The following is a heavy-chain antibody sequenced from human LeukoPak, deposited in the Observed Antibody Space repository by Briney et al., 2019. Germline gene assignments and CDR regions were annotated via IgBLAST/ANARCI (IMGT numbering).Heavy chain of an antibody. Sequence: SETLSLTCTVSGGSISNNYWTWIRQPPGKGLEWIGYFYNSGSTNYNPSLKSRVTISVDTSKNQFSLKLSSVTAADTAVYYCARHGWFGESLPQNFDPWGQGTLVTVSS. CDR1: GGSISNNY. D-gene: IGHD3-10*01. J-gene: IGHJ5*02. CDR2: FYNSGST. CDR3: ARHGWFGESLPQNFDP. V-gene: IGHV4-59*08.